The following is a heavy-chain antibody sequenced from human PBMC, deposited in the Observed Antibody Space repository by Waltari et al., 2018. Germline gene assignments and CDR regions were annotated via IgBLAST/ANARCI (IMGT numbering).Heavy chain of an antibody. CDR1: GGSIGRNTFY. CDR2: INYSGST. Sequence: QVQLQESGPGLVKSSETLSLTCTVSGGSIGRNTFYWAWIRQPPGKRMEWMASINYSGSTHYMPSLKSRVTISVDTSRNQLSLRLTSVTAADTAVYFCVREWSSSSSWFDPWGQGTLVTVSS. V-gene: IGHV4-39*07. CDR3: VREWSSSSSWFDP. J-gene: IGHJ5*02. D-gene: IGHD6-6*01.